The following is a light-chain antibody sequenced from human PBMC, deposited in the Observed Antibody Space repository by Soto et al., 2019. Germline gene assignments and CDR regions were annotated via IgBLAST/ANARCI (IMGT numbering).Light chain of an antibody. J-gene: IGLJ2*01. CDR2: DVS. CDR1: SSDVGAYNY. Sequence: QSVLTQPASVSGSPGQSVTISCTGASSDVGAYNYVSWYQQHPGKAPKLMIYDVSNRPSGVSNRFSGSKSGNTASLTISGLQDEDEADYYCISYTSSSTVVFGGGTKLTVL. V-gene: IGLV2-14*01. CDR3: ISYTSSSTVV.